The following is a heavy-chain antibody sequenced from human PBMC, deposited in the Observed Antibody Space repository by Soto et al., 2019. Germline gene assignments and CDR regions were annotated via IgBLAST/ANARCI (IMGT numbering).Heavy chain of an antibody. CDR3: AKAPGYDFWSGYYYYFDY. CDR2: ISGSGGST. D-gene: IGHD3-3*01. V-gene: IGHV3-23*01. J-gene: IGHJ4*02. Sequence: GGSLRLSCAASGFTFSSYAMSWVRQAPGEGLEWVSAISGSGGSTYYADSVKGRFTISRDNSKNTLYLQMNSLRAEDTAVYYCAKAPGYDFWSGYYYYFDYWGQGTLVTVSS. CDR1: GFTFSSYA.